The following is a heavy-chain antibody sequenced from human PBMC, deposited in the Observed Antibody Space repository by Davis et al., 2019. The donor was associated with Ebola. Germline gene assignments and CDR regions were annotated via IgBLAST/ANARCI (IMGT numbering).Heavy chain of an antibody. CDR3: ARRRVIHDLSTNDYFDI. Sequence: GESLKISCKGSGYTFTNYWIGWVRQMPGKGLEWMGIFYPGDSDTRYSPSFQGQVTISADKSISTAYLQWSSLKASDTAIYYCARRRVIHDLSTNDYFDIWGQGTLVTVSS. D-gene: IGHD5/OR15-5a*01. V-gene: IGHV5-51*01. J-gene: IGHJ4*02. CDR1: GYTFTNYW. CDR2: FYPGDSDT.